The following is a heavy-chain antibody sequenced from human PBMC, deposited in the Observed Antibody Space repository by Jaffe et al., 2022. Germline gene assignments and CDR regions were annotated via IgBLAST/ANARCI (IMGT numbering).Heavy chain of an antibody. CDR1: GGSFSGYY. J-gene: IGHJ5*02. V-gene: IGHV4-34*01. Sequence: QVQLQQWGAGLLKPSETLSLTCAVYGGSFSGYYWSWIRQPPGKGLEWIGEINHSGSTNYNPSLKSRVTISVDTSKNQFSLKLSSVTAADTAVYYCARVPTYYDILTGYGSWFDPWGQGTLVTVSS. CDR3: ARVPTYYDILTGYGSWFDP. CDR2: INHSGST. D-gene: IGHD3-9*01.